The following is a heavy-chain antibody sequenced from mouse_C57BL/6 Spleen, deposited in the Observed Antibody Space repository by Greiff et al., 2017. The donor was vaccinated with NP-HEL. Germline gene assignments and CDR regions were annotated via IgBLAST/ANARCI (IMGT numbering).Heavy chain of an antibody. D-gene: IGHD1-1*01. J-gene: IGHJ1*03. Sequence: EVKLVESGGGLVKPGGSLQLSCAASGFTFRDYGMHWVRQAPETGLEWVAYISSGSSTIYYADTVKGRFTISSDNAKNTLFLQMTSLRSEDTAMYYCSRPYYYGSSYYWYFDVWGTGTTVTVSS. V-gene: IGHV5-17*01. CDR3: SRPYYYGSSYYWYFDV. CDR2: ISSGSSTI. CDR1: GFTFRDYG.